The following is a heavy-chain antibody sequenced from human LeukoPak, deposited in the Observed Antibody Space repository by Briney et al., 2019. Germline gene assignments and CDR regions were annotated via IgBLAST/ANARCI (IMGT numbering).Heavy chain of an antibody. J-gene: IGHJ4*02. V-gene: IGHV1-18*04. Sequence: ASVKVSCKASGYTFTVYYMHWVRQAPGQGRGWMGWISGNNDNPNYGQKLQGRFTVTTDSSTSTAYMELRNLRFDDTAVYYCARDGTSTDDYWGQGTLVTVSS. CDR2: ISGNNDNP. D-gene: IGHD2-2*01. CDR3: ARDGTSTDDY. CDR1: GYTFTVYY.